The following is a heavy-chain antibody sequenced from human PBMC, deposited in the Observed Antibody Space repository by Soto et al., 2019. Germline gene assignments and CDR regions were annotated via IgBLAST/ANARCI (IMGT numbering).Heavy chain of an antibody. Sequence: ASVKVSCKASGGTFSSYAISWVRQAPGQGLEWMGGIIPIFGTANYAQKFQGRVTITADESTSTAYMELSSLRSEDTAVYYCARLLYDSRLNLDHDAFDIWGQGTMVTVSS. D-gene: IGHD3-22*01. J-gene: IGHJ3*02. CDR3: ARLLYDSRLNLDHDAFDI. CDR2: IIPIFGTA. CDR1: GGTFSSYA. V-gene: IGHV1-69*13.